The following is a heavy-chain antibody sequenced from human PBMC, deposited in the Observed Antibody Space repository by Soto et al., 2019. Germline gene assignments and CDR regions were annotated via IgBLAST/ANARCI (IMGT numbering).Heavy chain of an antibody. CDR3: AKVDTAMVIRPFFDY. CDR2: ISGNGGNT. Sequence: GGSLRLSCAASGFSFSSYAMSWVRQAPGKGLEWVSAISGNGGNTYYADSVKGRFTISRDNSKNTLYLQMNSLRAEDTAVYYCAKVDTAMVIRPFFDYWGQGTLVTVSS. D-gene: IGHD5-18*01. V-gene: IGHV3-23*01. J-gene: IGHJ4*02. CDR1: GFSFSSYA.